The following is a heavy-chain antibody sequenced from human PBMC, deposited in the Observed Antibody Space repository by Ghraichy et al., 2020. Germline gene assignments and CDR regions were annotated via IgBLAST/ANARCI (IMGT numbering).Heavy chain of an antibody. CDR3: ARATGYGWLQFLRWFDP. Sequence: SETLSLTCAVYGGSFSGYYWSWIRQPPGKGLEWIGEINHSGSTNYNPSLKSRVTISVDTSKNQFSLKLSSVTAADTAVYYCARATGYGWLQFLRWFDPWGQGTLVTVSS. D-gene: IGHD5-24*01. V-gene: IGHV4-34*01. J-gene: IGHJ5*02. CDR1: GGSFSGYY. CDR2: INHSGST.